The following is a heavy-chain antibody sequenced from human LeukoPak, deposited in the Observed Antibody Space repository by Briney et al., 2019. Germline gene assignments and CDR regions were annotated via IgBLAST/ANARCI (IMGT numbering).Heavy chain of an antibody. V-gene: IGHV4-59*01. Sequence: PSETLSLTCAVYGGSFSGDYWSWIRQPPGKGLEWIGYIYYSGSTNYNPSLKSRVTISVDTSKNQFSLKLTSVTAADTAMYYCVRDKFSTQYRLRLGEFSDWGQGTLVTVSS. CDR1: GGSFSGDY. J-gene: IGHJ4*02. D-gene: IGHD3-16*01. CDR2: IYYSGST. CDR3: VRDKFSTQYRLRLGEFSD.